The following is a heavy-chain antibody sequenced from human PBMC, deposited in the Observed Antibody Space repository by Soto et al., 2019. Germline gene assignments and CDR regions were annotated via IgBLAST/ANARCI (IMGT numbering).Heavy chain of an antibody. CDR1: GYTFTSYH. D-gene: IGHD6-6*01. Sequence: ASVKVSCKASGYTFTSYHMHGVRQAPGQGLEWMGIINPSGGSTSYAQKFQGRVTMTRDTSTSTVYMELSSLRSEDTAVYYCASSNIAARPDWFDPWGQGTLVTVSS. CDR3: ASSNIAARPDWFDP. CDR2: INPSGGST. V-gene: IGHV1-46*03. J-gene: IGHJ5*02.